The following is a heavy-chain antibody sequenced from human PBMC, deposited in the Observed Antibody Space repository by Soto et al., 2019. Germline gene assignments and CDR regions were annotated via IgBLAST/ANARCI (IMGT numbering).Heavy chain of an antibody. Sequence: QVQLQESGPGLVKPSGTLSLTCAVSGGSISSSNWWSWVRQPPGKGLEWIGEIYHSGSTNYNPSLKRRVTISVDKSKNQFSLKLSSVTAADTAVYYCARVQIVATIHYYGMDVWGQGTTVTVSS. V-gene: IGHV4-4*02. D-gene: IGHD5-12*01. J-gene: IGHJ6*02. CDR1: GGSISSSNW. CDR2: IYHSGST. CDR3: ARVQIVATIHYYGMDV.